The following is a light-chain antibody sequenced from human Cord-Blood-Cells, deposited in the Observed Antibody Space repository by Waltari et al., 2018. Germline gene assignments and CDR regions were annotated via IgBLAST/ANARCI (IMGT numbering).Light chain of an antibody. CDR1: QSVSSY. V-gene: IGKV3-11*01. J-gene: IGKJ2*01. CDR3: QQRSNWYT. CDR2: DAS. Sequence: EIVLTQSPATLSLSPGDRDTLSCRASQSVSSYLAWYQQKQGQAPRLLIYDASNRATGIPARFSGSGSGTDFTLTIISLEPEDFAVYYCQQRSNWYTFGQGTKLEIK.